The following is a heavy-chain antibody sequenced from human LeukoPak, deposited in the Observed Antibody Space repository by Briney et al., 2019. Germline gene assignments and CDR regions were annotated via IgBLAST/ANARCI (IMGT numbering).Heavy chain of an antibody. CDR2: ISSNGGST. V-gene: IGHV3-64*01. Sequence: GGSLRLSCAASGFTFSSYAMSWVRQAPGKGLKYVSAISSNGGSTYYANSVKGRFTISRDNSKNTLYLQMGSLRAEDMAVYYCARGITGTTYGFGDYWGQGTLVTVSS. CDR1: GFTFSSYA. D-gene: IGHD1-20*01. CDR3: ARGITGTTYGFGDY. J-gene: IGHJ4*02.